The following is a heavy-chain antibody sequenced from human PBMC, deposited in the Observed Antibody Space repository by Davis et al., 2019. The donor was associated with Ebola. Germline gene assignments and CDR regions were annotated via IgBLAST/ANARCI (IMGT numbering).Heavy chain of an antibody. D-gene: IGHD3-10*01. J-gene: IGHJ4*02. CDR2: IYWDDDK. Sequence: SGPTLVKPTQTLTLTCTFSGFSLSTSGMGVGWIRQPPGKALEWLALIYWDDDKRYRPSLKSRLTITKATSKNQVVLTMINMDPVDTATYYCAHRLGRFGEWNFDYWGLGTLVTVSS. V-gene: IGHV2-5*02. CDR3: AHRLGRFGEWNFDY. CDR1: GFSLSTSGMG.